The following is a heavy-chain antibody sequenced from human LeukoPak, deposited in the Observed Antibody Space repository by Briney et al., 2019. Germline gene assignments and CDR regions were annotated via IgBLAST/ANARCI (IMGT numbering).Heavy chain of an antibody. J-gene: IGHJ4*02. D-gene: IGHD3-10*01. CDR3: ARMGGYYGSGSYSD. V-gene: IGHV1-69*05. CDR1: EGTFSSYA. Sequence: SVKVSCKASEGTFSSYAISWVRQAPGQGLEWMGRIIPIFGTANYAQRFQGRVTITTDESTSTAYMELSSLRSEDTAVYYCARMGGYYGSGSYSDWGQGTLVTVSS. CDR2: IIPIFGTA.